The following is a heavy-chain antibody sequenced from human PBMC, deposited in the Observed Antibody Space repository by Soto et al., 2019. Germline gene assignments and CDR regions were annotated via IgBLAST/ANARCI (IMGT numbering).Heavy chain of an antibody. V-gene: IGHV4-61*01. D-gene: IGHD6-6*01. CDR2: IYYSGST. Sequence: QVQLQESGPGLVKPSETLSLTCTVSGGSVSSGSYYWGWIRQPPGKGLEWIGYIYYSGSTNYNPSLKSRVTISVDTSKNQFSLKLSSVTAADTAVYYCARVRAARHFDYWGQGTLVTVSS. CDR1: GGSVSSGSYY. J-gene: IGHJ4*02. CDR3: ARVRAARHFDY.